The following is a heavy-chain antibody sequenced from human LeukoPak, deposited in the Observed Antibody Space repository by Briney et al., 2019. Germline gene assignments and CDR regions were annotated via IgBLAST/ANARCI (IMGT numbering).Heavy chain of an antibody. CDR2: IYYSGST. CDR1: GGSISSSSYY. CDR3: ASYDPSFDY. D-gene: IGHD3-3*01. J-gene: IGHJ4*02. V-gene: IGHV4-39*01. Sequence: SETLSLTCTVSGGSISSSSYYLGWIRQPPGKGLEWIVSIYYSGSTYYNPSLKSRVTISVDTSKNQFSLKLSSVTAADTAVYYCASYDPSFDYWGQGTLVTVSS.